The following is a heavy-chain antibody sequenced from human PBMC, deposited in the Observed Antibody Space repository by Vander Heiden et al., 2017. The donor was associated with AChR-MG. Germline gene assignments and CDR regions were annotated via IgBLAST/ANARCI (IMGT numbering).Heavy chain of an antibody. V-gene: IGHV3-7*01. CDR2: INQDGSEK. J-gene: IGHJ5*02. CDR1: KFPFSRYW. CDR3: ARRSFEYSSSYNWFDP. D-gene: IGHD6-6*01. Sequence: EVQLVDSGGGLVQPGGSLRLSCAASKFPFSRYWMGWVRQAPGKGLEWVANINQDGSEKYYVDSVKGRFTISRDNAKNSVYLQMNSLTAEDTAVYFCARRSFEYSSSYNWFDPWGQGTLVTVSS.